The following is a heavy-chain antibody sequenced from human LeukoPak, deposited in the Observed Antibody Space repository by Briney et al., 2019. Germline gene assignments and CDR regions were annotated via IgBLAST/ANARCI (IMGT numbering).Heavy chain of an antibody. CDR2: IYYSGST. V-gene: IGHV4-31*03. Sequence: SQTLSLTCTVSGGSISSGGYYWSWIRQHPGKGLEWIGYIYYSGSTYYNPSLKSRVTISADTSKNQFSLKLSSVTAADTAVYYCARVAGRFGELFVDYWGQGTLVTVSS. CDR1: GGSISSGGYY. D-gene: IGHD3-10*01. CDR3: ARVAGRFGELFVDY. J-gene: IGHJ4*02.